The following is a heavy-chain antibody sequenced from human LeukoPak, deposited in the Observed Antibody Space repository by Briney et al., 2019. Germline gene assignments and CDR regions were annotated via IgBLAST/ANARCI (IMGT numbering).Heavy chain of an antibody. CDR3: AKAAPSYSPNAFDI. V-gene: IGHV3-7*03. D-gene: IGHD2-21*01. Sequence: PGGSLRLSCAASGFTFSSYWMSWVRQAPGKGLEWVANIKQDGSEKYYVDSVKGRFTISRDNAKNSLYLQMNSLRAEDTAVYYCAKAAPSYSPNAFDIWGQETMVTVSS. CDR1: GFTFSSYW. J-gene: IGHJ3*02. CDR2: IKQDGSEK.